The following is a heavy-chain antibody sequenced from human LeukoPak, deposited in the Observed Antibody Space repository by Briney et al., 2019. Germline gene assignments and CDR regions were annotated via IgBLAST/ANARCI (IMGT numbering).Heavy chain of an antibody. Sequence: KPSETLSLTCTVFSDSMRNHYWSWIRQPPGKGLEWIGYGHYSGSINYVAPLKSRVTISVDTSRKQFSLQLTSVTAADTAVYYCASSTFYSDTKGGMLDFDYWGRGTLVTVSS. CDR2: GHYSGSI. V-gene: IGHV4-59*08. CDR3: ASSTFYSDTKGGMLDFDY. D-gene: IGHD3-22*01. CDR1: SDSMRNHY. J-gene: IGHJ4*02.